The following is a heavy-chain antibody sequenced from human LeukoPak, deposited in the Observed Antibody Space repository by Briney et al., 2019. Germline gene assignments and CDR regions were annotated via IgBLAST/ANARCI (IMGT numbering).Heavy chain of an antibody. CDR2: INHSGST. V-gene: IGHV4-34*01. CDR3: ARDQQRPYYYYYGMDV. Sequence: SETLSLTCAVYGGSFSGYYWSWIRQPPGKGLEWIGEINHSGSTNYNPSLKSRVTISVDTSKNQFSLKPSSVTAADTAVYYCARDQQRPYYYYYGMDVWGKGTTVTVSS. CDR1: GGSFSGYY. D-gene: IGHD6-25*01. J-gene: IGHJ6*04.